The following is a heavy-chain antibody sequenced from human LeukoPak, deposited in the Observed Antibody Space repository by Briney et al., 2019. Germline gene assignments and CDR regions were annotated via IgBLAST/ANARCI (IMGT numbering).Heavy chain of an antibody. V-gene: IGHV3-23*01. Sequence: GGSLRLSCAASGFTFSSYAMSWVRQAPGKGLEWVSAISGSGGSTYYADSEKGRFTISRDNSKNTLYLQMNSLRAEDTAVYYCANPSGYCSGGSCLPWGQGTLVTVSS. CDR2: ISGSGGST. CDR1: GFTFSSYA. J-gene: IGHJ5*02. CDR3: ANPSGYCSGGSCLP. D-gene: IGHD2-15*01.